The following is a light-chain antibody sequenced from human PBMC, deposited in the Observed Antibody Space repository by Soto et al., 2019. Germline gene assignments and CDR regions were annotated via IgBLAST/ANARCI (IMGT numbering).Light chain of an antibody. Sequence: DIHMTDSPATLSGSVLDRVTITCLASQTISSWLAWYQQKPGKAPKLLIYKASTLKSGVPSRFSGSGSGTEITLTISSLQPDDFATYYCQHYNSYSEAFGQGTKVDIK. J-gene: IGKJ1*01. CDR3: QHYNSYSEA. V-gene: IGKV1-5*03. CDR1: QTISSW. CDR2: KAS.